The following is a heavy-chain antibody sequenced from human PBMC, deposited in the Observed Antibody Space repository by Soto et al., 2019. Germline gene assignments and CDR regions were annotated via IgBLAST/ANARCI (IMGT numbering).Heavy chain of an antibody. Sequence: QVQLQESGSGLLKPSQTLSLDCSVSGDSLRRGFHHWSWIRQTPGKGLQLIGYIDTNGETHHDPSLRNRLNMSIVTTESRFSLKVTSVTAADTAVYYCARGTVYYCPNDKCGFFFDHWGQGALVTVTS. J-gene: IGHJ4*02. CDR1: GDSLRRGFHH. V-gene: IGHV4-31*03. CDR2: IDTNGET. CDR3: ARGTVYYCPNDKCGFFFDH. D-gene: IGHD2-8*01.